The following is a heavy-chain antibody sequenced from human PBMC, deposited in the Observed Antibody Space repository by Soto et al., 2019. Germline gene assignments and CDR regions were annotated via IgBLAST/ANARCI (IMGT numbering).Heavy chain of an antibody. J-gene: IGHJ6*02. D-gene: IGHD5-12*01. CDR1: GGSISSYY. Sequence: SETLSLTCTVSGGSISSYYWTWIRQPPGKGLEWIGYIHYSGSTNYNPSLKSRVTMSVDTSKNQFSLKLSSVTAADTAVYYCARDEAAINYYYYGMGVWGQGTTVTVSS. V-gene: IGHV4-59*01. CDR2: IHYSGST. CDR3: ARDEAAINYYYYGMGV.